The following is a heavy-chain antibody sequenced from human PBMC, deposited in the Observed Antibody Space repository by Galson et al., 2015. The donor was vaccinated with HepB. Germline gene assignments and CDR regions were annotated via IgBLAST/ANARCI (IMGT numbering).Heavy chain of an antibody. CDR3: ARVCSSTSWIYYYYGMDV. Sequence: SLRLSCAASGFTFGDYAMSWFRQAPGKGLGWVANIKQDGSEKYYVDSVKGRFTISRDNAKNSLYLQMNSLRAEDTAVYYCARVCSSTSWIYYYYGMDVWGQGTTVTVSS. D-gene: IGHD2-2*01. J-gene: IGHJ6*02. CDR1: GFTFGDYA. V-gene: IGHV3-7*03. CDR2: IKQDGSEK.